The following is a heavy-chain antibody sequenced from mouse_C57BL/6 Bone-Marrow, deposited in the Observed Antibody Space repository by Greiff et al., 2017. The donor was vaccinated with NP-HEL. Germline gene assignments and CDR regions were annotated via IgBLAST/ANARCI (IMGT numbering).Heavy chain of an antibody. CDR2: IYPRSGNT. CDR3: ARWHYGSSYFDY. V-gene: IGHV1-81*01. J-gene: IGHJ2*01. CDR1: GYTFTSYG. Sequence: QVQLQQSGAELARPGASVKLSCKASGYTFTSYGISWVKQRTGQGLEWIGEIYPRSGNTYYNEKFKGKATLTADKSSSTAYMELRSLTSEDSAVYFCARWHYGSSYFDYWGQGTTLTVSS. D-gene: IGHD1-1*01.